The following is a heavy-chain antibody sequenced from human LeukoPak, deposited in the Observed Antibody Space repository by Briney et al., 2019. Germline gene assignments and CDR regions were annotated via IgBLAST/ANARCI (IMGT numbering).Heavy chain of an antibody. CDR3: ARYGDYGPYFDY. Sequence: PSETLSLTCTVSGGSISTSNYYWGWIRQPPGKGLEWIGSIYYSGSTYYNPSLKSRVTISVDTSKNQFSLKLSSVTAADTAVYYCARYGDYGPYFDYWGQGTLVTVSS. V-gene: IGHV4-39*01. J-gene: IGHJ4*02. CDR1: GGSISTSNYY. CDR2: IYYSGST. D-gene: IGHD4-17*01.